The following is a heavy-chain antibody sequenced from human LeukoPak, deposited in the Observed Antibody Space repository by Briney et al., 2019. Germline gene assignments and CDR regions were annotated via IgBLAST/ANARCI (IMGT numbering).Heavy chain of an antibody. D-gene: IGHD3-22*01. J-gene: IGHJ3*02. CDR2: IYYSGST. CDR3: ARVSETDIITMIPRGDAFDI. CDR1: GGSISSYY. Sequence: SETLSLTCTVSGGSISSYYWSWLRQPPGKGLEWIGYIYYSGSTNYNPSLKSRVTISVDTSKNQFSLKLSSVTAADTAVYYCARVSETDIITMIPRGDAFDIWGQGTMVTVSS. V-gene: IGHV4-59*01.